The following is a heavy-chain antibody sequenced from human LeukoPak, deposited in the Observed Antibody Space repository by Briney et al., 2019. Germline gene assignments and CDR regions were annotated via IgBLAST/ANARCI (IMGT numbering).Heavy chain of an antibody. CDR3: ARASRGSGSYFAFYYYYYMDV. J-gene: IGHJ6*03. D-gene: IGHD3-10*01. Sequence: SETLSLTCAVYGGSFSGYYWSWIRQPPGKGLEWIGEINHSGTTNYNPSLKSRVTMSVDTSKSQFSLKLSSVTAADTAVYYCARASRGSGSYFAFYYYYYMDVWGKGTTVTISS. CDR2: INHSGTT. V-gene: IGHV4-34*01. CDR1: GGSFSGYY.